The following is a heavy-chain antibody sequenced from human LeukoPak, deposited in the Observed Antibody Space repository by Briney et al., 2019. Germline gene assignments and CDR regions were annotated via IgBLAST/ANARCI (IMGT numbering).Heavy chain of an antibody. CDR2: ISYDESNK. J-gene: IGHJ4*02. Sequence: PGGSLRLSCAASGFTFSSYGMHWVRQAPGKGLEWVAVISYDESNKYYADSVKGRFTISRDNSKNTLYLQMNSLRAENTAVYYCAKPTPRITIFGSSFDYWGQGTLVTVSS. CDR1: GFTFSSYG. V-gene: IGHV3-30*18. D-gene: IGHD3-3*01. CDR3: AKPTPRITIFGSSFDY.